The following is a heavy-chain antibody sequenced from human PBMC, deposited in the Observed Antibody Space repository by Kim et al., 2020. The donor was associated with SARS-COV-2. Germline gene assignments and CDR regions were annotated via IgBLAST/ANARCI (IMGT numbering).Heavy chain of an antibody. V-gene: IGHV4-34*01. CDR3: ARGSNYYGSGNYYYHYYY. D-gene: IGHD3-10*01. Sequence: SETLSLTCGVYGGSFSGYYWTWIRQPPGKGLEWIGEIKDRGTTDYNPSLKSRVTISIDTSKNQFSLKLSSVTAADTAVYYCARGSNYYGSGNYYYHYYY. J-gene: IGHJ6*03. CDR2: IKDRGTT. CDR1: GGSFSGYY.